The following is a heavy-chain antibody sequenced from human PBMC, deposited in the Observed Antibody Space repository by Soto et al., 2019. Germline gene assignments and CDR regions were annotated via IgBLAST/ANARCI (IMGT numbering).Heavy chain of an antibody. D-gene: IGHD7-27*01. Sequence: SDTLSLTCTVSGGSVSSADWNWSWIRQTPGKGLEWIGHIYEGGRTYSNPSLMSRATISLDTSKNLFSLNLKSVTAADTAVYYCTRGPSGDKVDFWGQGLLVT. CDR2: IYEGGRT. CDR1: GGSVSSADWN. J-gene: IGHJ4*02. V-gene: IGHV4-30-4*02. CDR3: TRGPSGDKVDF.